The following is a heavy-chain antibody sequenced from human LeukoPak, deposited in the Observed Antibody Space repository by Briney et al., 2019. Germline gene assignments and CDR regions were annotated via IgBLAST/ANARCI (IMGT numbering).Heavy chain of an antibody. J-gene: IGHJ4*02. CDR1: SGSISSYY. CDR2: IYYSGNT. D-gene: IGHD6-13*01. Sequence: PSETLSLTCTVSSGSISSYYWSWIRQPPGKGLEWIGYIYYSGNTNYNPSLKSRVTISLDTSKNQFSLNLSSVTAADTAVYYCARGTIAAPGTLDYWGQGTLVTVSS. V-gene: IGHV4-59*01. CDR3: ARGTIAAPGTLDY.